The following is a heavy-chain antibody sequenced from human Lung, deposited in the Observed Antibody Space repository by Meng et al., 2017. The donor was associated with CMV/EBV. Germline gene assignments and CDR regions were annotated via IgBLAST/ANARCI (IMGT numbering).Heavy chain of an antibody. CDR3: TRGYSGIDIYAFDI. D-gene: IGHD1-26*01. V-gene: IGHV3-72*01. Sequence: GESXKISCAGSGFIFSDHYIDWVRQAPGKGLEWVGRAANKADSYTTEYAASVKGRFTFSRDDSENSVYLQMNSLKSEDTAVYYCTRGYSGIDIYAFDIWGQGTMVTVSS. J-gene: IGHJ3*02. CDR2: AANKADSYTT. CDR1: GFIFSDHY.